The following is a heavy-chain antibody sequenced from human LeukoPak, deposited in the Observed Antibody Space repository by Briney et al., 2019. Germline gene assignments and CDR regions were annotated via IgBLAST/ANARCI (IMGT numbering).Heavy chain of an antibody. CDR3: VKDSVRGYSGYGNDGFEI. Sequence: GGSLRLSCAASGFTFSTYPISWVRHAPGKGLEWVSAISSGGTDTYYADSVKGRFTISRDNSKNTLYLQMNSLRAEDTAVYYCVKDSVRGYSGYGNDGFEIWGQGTMVTVSS. D-gene: IGHD5-12*01. V-gene: IGHV3-23*01. J-gene: IGHJ3*02. CDR1: GFTFSTYP. CDR2: ISSGGTDT.